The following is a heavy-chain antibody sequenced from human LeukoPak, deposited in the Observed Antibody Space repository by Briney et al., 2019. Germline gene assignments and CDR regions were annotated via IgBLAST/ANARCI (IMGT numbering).Heavy chain of an antibody. Sequence: PGRSLRLSCAASGFTFSSYGMHWVRQAPGKGLEWVAVIWYDGSNKYYADSVKGRFTISRDNSKNTLYLQMNSLRAEDTAVYYCARDRRGLRYFDPTYYFDYWGQGTLVTVSS. V-gene: IGHV3-33*01. D-gene: IGHD3-9*01. CDR2: IWYDGSNK. CDR3: ARDRRGLRYFDPTYYFDY. CDR1: GFTFSSYG. J-gene: IGHJ4*02.